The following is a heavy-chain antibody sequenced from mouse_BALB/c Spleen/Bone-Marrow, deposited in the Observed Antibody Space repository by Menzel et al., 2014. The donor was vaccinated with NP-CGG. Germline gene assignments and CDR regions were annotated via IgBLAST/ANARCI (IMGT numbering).Heavy chain of an antibody. CDR1: GYTFTSYW. Sequence: QVQLQQSGAELVRPGASVKVSCKASGYTFTSYWINWVKQRPGQGLEWIGNIYPSDSYTNYNQNFKDKATLTVDKSSSTAYMQLSSPTSEDSAVYYCTRQYGNYYTMDYWGQGTSLTASS. CDR3: TRQYGNYYTMDY. V-gene: IGHV1-69*02. J-gene: IGHJ4*01. CDR2: IYPSDSYT. D-gene: IGHD2-10*02.